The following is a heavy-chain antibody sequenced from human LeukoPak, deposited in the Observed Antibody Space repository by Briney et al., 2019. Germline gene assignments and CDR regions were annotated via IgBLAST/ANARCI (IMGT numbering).Heavy chain of an antibody. Sequence: GGSLRLSCAASGFTFSSYAMSWVRQAPGKGLEWVSAISGSGGSTYYADSVKGRFTISRDNSKNTLYLQMNSLRAEDTAVYYCAKDRGPPMIVVVTTYDAFDIWGQGTMVTVSS. CDR3: AKDRGPPMIVVVTTYDAFDI. J-gene: IGHJ3*02. CDR1: GFTFSSYA. CDR2: ISGSGGST. V-gene: IGHV3-23*01. D-gene: IGHD3-22*01.